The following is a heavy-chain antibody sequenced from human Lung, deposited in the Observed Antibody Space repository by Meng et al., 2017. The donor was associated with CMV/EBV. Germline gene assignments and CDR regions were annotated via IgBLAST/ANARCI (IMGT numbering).Heavy chain of an antibody. Sequence: LSLTCAASGFTFSSHWMCWVRQAPGKGLEWVANIKADGSEKYYVDSVKGRFTVSRDNAKNSLYLQMNSLRAEDTAVYYCACNSWDCWGQGTLVTVSS. CDR3: ACNSWDC. V-gene: IGHV3-7*01. D-gene: IGHD5-24*01. J-gene: IGHJ4*02. CDR1: GFTFSSHW. CDR2: IKADGSEK.